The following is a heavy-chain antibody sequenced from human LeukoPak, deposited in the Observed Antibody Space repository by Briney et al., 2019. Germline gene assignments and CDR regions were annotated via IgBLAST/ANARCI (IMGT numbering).Heavy chain of an antibody. D-gene: IGHD3-9*01. CDR1: GFTFSSYG. Sequence: GGSLRLSCAASGFTFSSYGMSWVRQAPGKGLEWVSAFSGSGGNTYYADSVKGRFTISRDNSKNTLYLQMNSLRAEDTAVYFCTTIDYDLLTASFSHDYWGQGTLVTVSS. J-gene: IGHJ4*02. CDR3: TTIDYDLLTASFSHDY. V-gene: IGHV3-23*01. CDR2: FSGSGGNT.